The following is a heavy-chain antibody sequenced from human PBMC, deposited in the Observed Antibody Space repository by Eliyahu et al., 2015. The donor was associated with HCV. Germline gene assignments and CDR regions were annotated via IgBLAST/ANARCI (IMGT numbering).Heavy chain of an antibody. CDR3: AILLGRQEDFGMDV. Sequence: QVQLQQXGAGLLXPSETLSLTCAVYGGSFRGYYWSWIRQAPGRGLEWIGEVNHSGTTDXNPSLKGRVTISADTSKKQFSLRVRSVTAADTAVYYCAILLGRQEDFGMDVWGQGTTVTVSS. CDR2: VNHSGTT. D-gene: IGHD2-21*01. V-gene: IGHV4-34*01. J-gene: IGHJ6*02. CDR1: GGSFRGYY.